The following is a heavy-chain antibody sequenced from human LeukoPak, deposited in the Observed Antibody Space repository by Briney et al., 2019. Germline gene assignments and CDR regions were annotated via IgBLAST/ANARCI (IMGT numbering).Heavy chain of an antibody. CDR1: GYTFTSYY. CDR3: ARDRVVAPGDYYGMDV. CDR2: INPSGGST. D-gene: IGHD2-15*01. Sequence: GASVKVSCKASGYTFTSYYMHWVRQAPGQGLEWMGIINPSGGSTSYAQKFQGRVPMTRDTSTSTVYMELSSLRSEDTAVYYCARDRVVAPGDYYGMDVWGQGTTVTVSS. J-gene: IGHJ6*02. V-gene: IGHV1-46*01.